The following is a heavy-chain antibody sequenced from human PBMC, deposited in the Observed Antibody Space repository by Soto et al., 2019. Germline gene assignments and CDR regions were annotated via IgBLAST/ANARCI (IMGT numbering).Heavy chain of an antibody. J-gene: IGHJ4*02. V-gene: IGHV3-23*01. CDR1: GFTFSSYA. Sequence: EVQLLESGGGLVQPGGSLRLSCAASGFTFSSYAMSWVRQAPGKGLEWVSAISGSGGSTYYADSVKGRFTIYRDNSKNTLYLQMNSLRAEDTAVYYCAKDPGVVVAATRFDYWGQGTLVTVSS. D-gene: IGHD2-15*01. CDR3: AKDPGVVVAATRFDY. CDR2: ISGSGGST.